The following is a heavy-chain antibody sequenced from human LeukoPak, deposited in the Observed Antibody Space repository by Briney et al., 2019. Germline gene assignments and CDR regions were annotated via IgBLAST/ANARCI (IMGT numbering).Heavy chain of an antibody. CDR1: GGPISSGDYY. J-gene: IGHJ3*02. Sequence: PSETLSLTCTVSGGPISSGDYYWSWIRQPPGKGLEWIGYIYYSGSTYYNPSLKSRVTISVDTSKNQFSLKLSSVTAADTAVYYCARDRGYGDYDFAFDIWGQGTMVTVSS. CDR3: ARDRGYGDYDFAFDI. V-gene: IGHV4-30-4*01. D-gene: IGHD4-17*01. CDR2: IYYSGST.